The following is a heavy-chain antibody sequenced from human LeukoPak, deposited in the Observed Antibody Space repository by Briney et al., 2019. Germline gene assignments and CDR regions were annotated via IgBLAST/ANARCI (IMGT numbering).Heavy chain of an antibody. CDR2: VYHTGTN. J-gene: IGHJ4*02. CDR1: GGSVSIGCSY. CDR3: ARLYYHTSRYYDF. V-gene: IGHV4-39*01. D-gene: IGHD3-9*01. Sequence: SETLSLTCTVSGGSVSIGCSYWGWIRPPPGSGLEWIGTVYHTGTNYYNPALRSRVTMSVDTSKNQCSLKVSSVTAADTAVYYCARLYYHTSRYYDFWGQGTLVTVSS.